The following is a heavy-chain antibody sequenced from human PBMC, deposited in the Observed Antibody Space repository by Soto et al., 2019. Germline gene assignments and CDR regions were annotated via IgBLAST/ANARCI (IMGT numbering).Heavy chain of an antibody. Sequence: PSETLSLTCTVSGGSISSSSYYWGWIRQPPGKGLEWIGSINYSGSTYYNPSLKSRVTISVDTSKNQFSLKLSSVTAADTAVYYCASQAARRLLYHYWGQGTLVTVSS. J-gene: IGHJ4*02. D-gene: IGHD6-6*01. CDR1: GGSISSSSYY. V-gene: IGHV4-39*01. CDR2: INYSGST. CDR3: ASQAARRLLYHY.